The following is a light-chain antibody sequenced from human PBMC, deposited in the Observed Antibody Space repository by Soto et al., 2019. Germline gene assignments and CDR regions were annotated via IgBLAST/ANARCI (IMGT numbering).Light chain of an antibody. CDR2: DAS. V-gene: IGKV3-15*01. CDR1: QSVSRN. Sequence: EIVMTQSPATLSVSPGERATLSCRASQSVSRNLAWYQQKPGQPPRLLIYDASTRATGVPARFGGSGSGTEFTLTISGLQSEDFAVYYCQQYGDWPQDTFGQGTKVEI. CDR3: QQYGDWPQDT. J-gene: IGKJ2*01.